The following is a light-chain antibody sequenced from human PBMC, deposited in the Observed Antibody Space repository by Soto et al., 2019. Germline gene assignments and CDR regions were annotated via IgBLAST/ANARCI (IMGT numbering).Light chain of an antibody. CDR2: GAS. CDR1: QSVSSSY. CDR3: QQCSNWPLT. V-gene: IGKV3D-20*02. Sequence: EIVLTQSPGTLSLAPGERATLSCRASQSVSSSYLAWYQQKPGQAPRLLIYGASSRATGIPDRFSGSGSGTDFTLTVSNLESEDFAVYYCQQCSNWPLTFGGGTKVDIK. J-gene: IGKJ4*01.